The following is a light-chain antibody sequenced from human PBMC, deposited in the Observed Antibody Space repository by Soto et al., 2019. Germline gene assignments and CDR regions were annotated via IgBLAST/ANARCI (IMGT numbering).Light chain of an antibody. V-gene: IGKV1-5*03. CDR1: QTISSW. J-gene: IGKJ1*01. Sequence: DIQMTQSPSTLSSSIGDRVTITCRASQTISSWLAWYQQKPGKAPKLLIYEAFNLESGVPSRFSGSGSGTEFTLTIFGLQPDDFATYYCQQYHSYPWPFGQGPKVAIK. CDR2: EAF. CDR3: QQYHSYPWP.